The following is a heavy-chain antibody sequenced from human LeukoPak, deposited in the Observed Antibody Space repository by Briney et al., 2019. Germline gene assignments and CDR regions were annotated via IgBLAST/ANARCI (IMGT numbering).Heavy chain of an antibody. CDR3: AREDVNTEVYYYYGMDV. V-gene: IGHV1-2*02. CDR1: GYTFTGYY. D-gene: IGHD3-16*01. J-gene: IGHJ6*02. CDR2: INPNSGGT. Sequence: ASVKVSCKASGYTFTGYYLHWVRQAPGQELEWMGWINPNSGGTKFAQTFQGRVTMTRDTSITTAYMELRSLKSDDTAVYYCAREDVNTEVYYYYGMDVWGQGTTVTVS.